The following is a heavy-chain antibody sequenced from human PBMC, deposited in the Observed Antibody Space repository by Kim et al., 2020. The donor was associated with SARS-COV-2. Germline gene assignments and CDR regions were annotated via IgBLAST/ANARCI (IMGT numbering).Heavy chain of an antibody. CDR3: ARGTTLYFDY. CDR2: IYSSGTT. CDR1: GFTVSSNY. J-gene: IGHJ4*02. V-gene: IGHV3-53*01. Sequence: GGSLRLSCAASGFTVSSNYMSWVRQAPGKGLEWVSVIYSSGTTYYADSVKGRFTVSRDDSKNTLYLQMNSLGAEDTALYYCARGTTLYFDYWGQGTLVTVSS. D-gene: IGHD1-1*01.